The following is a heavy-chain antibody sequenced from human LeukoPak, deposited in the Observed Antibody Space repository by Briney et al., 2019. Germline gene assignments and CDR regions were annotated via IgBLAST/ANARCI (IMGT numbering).Heavy chain of an antibody. CDR1: GFTFTDHY. CDR3: ARGAGPLFDP. CDR2: IDNSGGTM. Sequence: GGSLRLSCAASGFTFTDHYMSWIRQAPGKGLEWISYIDNSGGTMYYADSVKGRFTVSRDNAKNSLYLQTNSLRAEDTAVYYCARGAGPLFDPWGQGTLVTASS. V-gene: IGHV3-11*01. J-gene: IGHJ5*02.